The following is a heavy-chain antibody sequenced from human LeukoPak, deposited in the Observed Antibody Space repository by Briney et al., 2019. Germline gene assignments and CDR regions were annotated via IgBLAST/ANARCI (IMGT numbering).Heavy chain of an antibody. Sequence: SGGSLRPSCAASGFTFDDYAMHWVRQAPGKGLEWVSGISWNSGNIGYADSVKGRFIISRDNAKNSLYLQMNSLRAEDTALYYCAKDGRGAYYDSSGYPYFDYWGQGTLVTVSS. J-gene: IGHJ4*02. CDR1: GFTFDDYA. CDR3: AKDGRGAYYDSSGYPYFDY. D-gene: IGHD3-22*01. V-gene: IGHV3-9*01. CDR2: ISWNSGNI.